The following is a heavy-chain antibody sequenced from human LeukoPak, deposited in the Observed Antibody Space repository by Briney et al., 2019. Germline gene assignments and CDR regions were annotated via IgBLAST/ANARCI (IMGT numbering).Heavy chain of an antibody. V-gene: IGHV4-59*01. CDR1: GASIRTYF. CDR3: ASDWQWVFDY. CDR2: VYYSGST. Sequence: KASETLSLTCTVSGASIRTYFWSWLRQPPAKGLEWIGNVYYSGSTDYNPSLKSRVTISVDTSKNQFSLKLNSVTAADTAVYYCASDWQWVFDYWGQGTLVTVSS. D-gene: IGHD6-19*01. J-gene: IGHJ4*02.